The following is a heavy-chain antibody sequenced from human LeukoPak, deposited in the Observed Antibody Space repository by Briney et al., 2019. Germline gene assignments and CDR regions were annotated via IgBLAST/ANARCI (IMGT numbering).Heavy chain of an antibody. Sequence: GGSLRLSCAASGFTFINHAMTWVRQAPGKGLEWVSAIGSNGGATYYADSVRGRFTISRDNSKNTLYLQMNSLRADDTAVYYCARDMSSSWPDYWGQGTLVTVSS. J-gene: IGHJ4*02. CDR2: IGSNGGAT. CDR3: ARDMSSSWPDY. CDR1: GFTFINHA. D-gene: IGHD6-13*01. V-gene: IGHV3-23*01.